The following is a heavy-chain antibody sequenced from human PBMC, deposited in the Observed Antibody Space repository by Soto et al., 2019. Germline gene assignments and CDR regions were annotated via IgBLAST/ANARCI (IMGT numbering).Heavy chain of an antibody. CDR2: IYYDGNT. CDR3: VRSYIEPRLLMYPFDS. Sequence: PSETLSLTCSVFGGSIIDSGFYWILISQPPGKGLECIANIYYDGNTYYNPSLTSRVTISLDTSKNQFSLRLNSLTAADTAVYYCVRSYIEPRLLMYPFDSWGQGTLVTVSS. D-gene: IGHD5-12*01. CDR1: GGSIIDSGFY. J-gene: IGHJ4*02. V-gene: IGHV4-39*01.